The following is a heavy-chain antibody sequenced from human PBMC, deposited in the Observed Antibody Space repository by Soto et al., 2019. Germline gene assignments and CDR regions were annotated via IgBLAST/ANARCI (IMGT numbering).Heavy chain of an antibody. CDR3: ARLADYYDSSGYYYTYYFDY. J-gene: IGHJ4*02. CDR2: INPSGGST. Sequence: GASVKVSCKASGYTFTSYYMHWVRQAPGQGLEWMGIINPSGGSTSYAQKFQGRVTITRDTSTSTVYMELSSLRSEDTAVYYCARLADYYDSSGYYYTYYFDYWGQGTLVTVS. V-gene: IGHV1-46*01. D-gene: IGHD3-22*01. CDR1: GYTFTSYY.